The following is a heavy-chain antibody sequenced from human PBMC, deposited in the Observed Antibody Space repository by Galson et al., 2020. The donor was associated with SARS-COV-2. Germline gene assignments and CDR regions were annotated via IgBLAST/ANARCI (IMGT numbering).Heavy chain of an antibody. J-gene: IGHJ5*02. D-gene: IGHD3-3*01. CDR3: ATSTIFGVVISWFDP. CDR2: FDPEDGET. CDR1: GYTLTELS. Sequence: ASVKVSCKVSGYTLTELSMHWVRQAPGKGLEWMGGFDPEDGETIYAQKFQGRVTMTEDTSTDTAYMELSSLRSEDPAVYYCATSTIFGVVISWFDPWGQGTLVTVAS. V-gene: IGHV1-24*01.